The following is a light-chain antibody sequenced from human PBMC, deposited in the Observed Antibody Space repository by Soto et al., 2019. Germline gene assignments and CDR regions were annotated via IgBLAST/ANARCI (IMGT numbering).Light chain of an antibody. Sequence: DLQMTQSPSSLSASVGDRVTITCQASQDIRKYLNWYQQKPGKAPKLLIYDASNLETGVTSRFSGSGSGTDFTFTISGLQPEDIGTYYCQQYDNLPRTFGQGTRLEIK. CDR1: QDIRKY. J-gene: IGKJ5*01. CDR3: QQYDNLPRT. CDR2: DAS. V-gene: IGKV1-33*01.